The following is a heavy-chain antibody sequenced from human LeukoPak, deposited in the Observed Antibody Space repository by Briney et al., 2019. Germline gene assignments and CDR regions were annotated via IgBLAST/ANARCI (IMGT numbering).Heavy chain of an antibody. J-gene: IGHJ4*02. CDR3: ARDPDCGGDCYSFDY. D-gene: IGHD2-21*02. CDR2: IRSSSSYI. V-gene: IGHV3-21*01. Sequence: AWGAPRLSCAASGIPFSSYSMNWVRPAPGEGLGLVSSIRSSSSYIYYADSVKGRFTISRDNAKNSLYLQMNSLRAEDTAVYYCARDPDCGGDCYSFDYWGQGTLVTVSS. CDR1: GIPFSSYS.